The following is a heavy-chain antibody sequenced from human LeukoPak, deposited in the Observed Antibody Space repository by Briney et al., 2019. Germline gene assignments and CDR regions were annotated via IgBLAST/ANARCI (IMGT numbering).Heavy chain of an antibody. CDR1: GYTFTGYY. J-gene: IGHJ3*02. D-gene: IGHD1-26*01. V-gene: IGHV1-2*02. Sequence: ASVKVSCKASGYTFTGYYMHWVRQAPGQGLEWMGWINPNSGGTNYAQEFQGRVTMTRDTSISTAYMELSRLRSDDTAVYYCARVGELLRTGAFDIWGQGTMVTVSS. CDR3: ARVGELLRTGAFDI. CDR2: INPNSGGT.